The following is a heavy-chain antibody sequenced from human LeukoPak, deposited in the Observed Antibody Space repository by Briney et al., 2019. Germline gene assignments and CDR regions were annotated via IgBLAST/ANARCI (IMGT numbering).Heavy chain of an antibody. D-gene: IGHD6-13*01. CDR3: ARDGGYTSLDY. V-gene: IGHV3-48*04. J-gene: IGHJ4*02. CDR1: GFTFGSYT. Sequence: PGGSLRLSCAVSGFTFGSYTMNWVRQAPGKGLEWVSYISSSGSTIYYADSVKGRFTISRDNAKNSLYLQMNSLRAEDTAVYYCARDGGYTSLDYWGQGTLVTVSS. CDR2: ISSSGSTI.